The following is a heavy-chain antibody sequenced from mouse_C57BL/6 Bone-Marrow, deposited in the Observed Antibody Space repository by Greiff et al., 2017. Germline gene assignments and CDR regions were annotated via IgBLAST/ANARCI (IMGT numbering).Heavy chain of an antibody. V-gene: IGHV1-64*01. CDR2: IHPNSGST. Sequence: QVQLQQPGAELVKPGASVKLSCKASGYTFTSYWMHWVKQRPGQGLEWIGMIHPNSGSTNYNEKFKSKATLTVDKSSSTAYMQLSSLTSEDSAVYYCARYYSNPYYYAMDYWGQGTSVTVSS. CDR1: GYTFTSYW. D-gene: IGHD2-5*01. J-gene: IGHJ4*01. CDR3: ARYYSNPYYYAMDY.